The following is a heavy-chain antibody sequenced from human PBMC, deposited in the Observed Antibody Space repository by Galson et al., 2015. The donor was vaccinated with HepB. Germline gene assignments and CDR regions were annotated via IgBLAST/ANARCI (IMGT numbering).Heavy chain of an antibody. D-gene: IGHD1-20*01. Sequence: SLRLSCAAAGFNLSDFWMHWVRQVPTKGLVWVARISPDGRQGYAASVKGRFTFSRDNGKSTLYLQLTSLREDDAGTYYCARDIIGVVKAAPPSLDLWGQGTQVTV. CDR2: ISPDGR. V-gene: IGHV3-74*01. CDR3: ARDIIGVVKAAPPSLDL. CDR1: GFNLSDFW. J-gene: IGHJ4*02.